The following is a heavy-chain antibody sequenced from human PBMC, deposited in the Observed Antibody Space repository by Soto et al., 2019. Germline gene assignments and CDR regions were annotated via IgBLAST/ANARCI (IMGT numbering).Heavy chain of an antibody. J-gene: IGHJ5*02. CDR3: ASHPYTAMVTRWFDP. V-gene: IGHV4-39*01. CDR1: GGSISSSSYY. CDR2: IYYSGST. D-gene: IGHD5-18*01. Sequence: QLQLQESGPGLVKPSETLSLTCTVSGGSISSSSYYWGWIRQPPGKGLEWIGSIYYSGSTYYNPSLKSRVTISVDTSKNQFSLKLSSVTAADTAVYYCASHPYTAMVTRWFDPWGQGTLVTVSS.